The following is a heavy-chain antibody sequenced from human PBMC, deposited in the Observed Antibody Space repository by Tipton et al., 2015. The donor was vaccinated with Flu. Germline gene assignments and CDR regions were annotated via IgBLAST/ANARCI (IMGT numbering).Heavy chain of an antibody. Sequence: TLSLTCTVSGGSISSGGYYWSWIRQHPGKGLEWIGYIYYSGSNYYNPSLKSRVTISVDTSKNQFSLKLSSVTAADTAVYYCARVIWLVVAPVAFDIWGQGTRVTVSS. D-gene: IGHD2-21*01. J-gene: IGHJ3*02. CDR2: IYYSGSN. CDR1: GGSISSGGYY. CDR3: ARVIWLVVAPVAFDI. V-gene: IGHV4-31*03.